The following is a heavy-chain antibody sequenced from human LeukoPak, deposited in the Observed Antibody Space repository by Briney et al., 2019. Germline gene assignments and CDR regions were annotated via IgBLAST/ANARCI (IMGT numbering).Heavy chain of an antibody. V-gene: IGHV3-7*01. J-gene: IGHJ6*02. CDR2: IKQDGSEK. CDR3: ARVLGTGYDILTGYYSDYYYYGMDV. CDR1: GFTFSSYW. Sequence: PGGSLRLSCAASGFTFSSYWMGWVRQAPGKGLEWVANIKQDGSEKYYVDSVKGRFTISRDNAKNSLYLQMNSLRAEDTAVYYCARVLGTGYDILTGYYSDYYYYGMDVWGQGTTVTVSS. D-gene: IGHD3-9*01.